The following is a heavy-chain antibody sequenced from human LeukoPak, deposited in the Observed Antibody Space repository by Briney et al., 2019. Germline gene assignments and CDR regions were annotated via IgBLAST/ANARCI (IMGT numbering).Heavy chain of an antibody. V-gene: IGHV4-34*01. D-gene: IGHD5-12*01. CDR1: GGSFSGYY. CDR2: INHSGST. CDR3: APSGYSGYDYRLDY. J-gene: IGHJ4*02. Sequence: PSETLSLTCAVYGGSFSGYYWNWIRQPPGKGLEWIGEINHSGSTNYNPSLKSRVTISVDTSKKQFSLKLSSVTAADTAVYYCAPSGYSGYDYRLDYWGQGTLVTVSS.